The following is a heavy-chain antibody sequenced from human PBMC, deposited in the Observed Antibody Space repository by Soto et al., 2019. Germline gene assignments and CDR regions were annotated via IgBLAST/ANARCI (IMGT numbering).Heavy chain of an antibody. V-gene: IGHV1-69*13. CDR3: ARGGVAVPAAMLQRYIWSDP. Sequence: SVKVSCKASGGTFSSYAISWVRQAPVQELEWMGGIIPIFGTANYAQKFQGRVTITADESTSTAYMELSSLRSEDTAVYYCARGGVAVPAAMLQRYIWSDPSGQGSLLTVS. CDR1: GGTFSSYA. D-gene: IGHD2-2*01. J-gene: IGHJ5*02. CDR2: IIPIFGTA.